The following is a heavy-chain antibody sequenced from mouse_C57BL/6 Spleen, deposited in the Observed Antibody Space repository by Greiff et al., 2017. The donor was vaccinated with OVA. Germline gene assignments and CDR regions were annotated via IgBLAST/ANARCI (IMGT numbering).Heavy chain of an antibody. CDR1: GSTFSSYA. Sequence: EVKLVESGGGLVKPGGSLKLSCAASGSTFSSYAMSWVRQTPEKRLEWVATISDGGSYTYYPDNVKGRFTISRDNAKNNLYLQMSHLKSEDTAMYYCARDLDYGSSYDAMDYWGQGTSVTVSS. J-gene: IGHJ4*01. D-gene: IGHD1-1*01. V-gene: IGHV5-4*01. CDR3: ARDLDYGSSYDAMDY. CDR2: ISDGGSYT.